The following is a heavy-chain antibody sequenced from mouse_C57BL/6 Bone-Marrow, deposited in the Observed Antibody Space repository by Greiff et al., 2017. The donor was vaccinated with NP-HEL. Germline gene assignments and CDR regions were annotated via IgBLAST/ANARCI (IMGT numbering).Heavy chain of an antibody. CDR3: ARRYYSNLAWFAY. Sequence: DVMLVESGGGLVQPGGSLKLSCAASGFTFSDYYMYWVRQTPEKRLEWVAYISNGGGSTYYPDTVKGRFTISRDNAKNTLYLQMSRLKSEDTAMYYCARRYYSNLAWFAYWGQGTLVTVSA. J-gene: IGHJ3*01. CDR1: GFTFSDYY. D-gene: IGHD2-5*01. CDR2: ISNGGGST. V-gene: IGHV5-12*01.